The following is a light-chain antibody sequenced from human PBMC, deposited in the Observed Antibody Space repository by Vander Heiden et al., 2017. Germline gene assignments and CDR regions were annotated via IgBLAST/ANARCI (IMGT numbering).Light chain of an antibody. V-gene: IGKV1-39*01. Sequence: RVTITCRASQTISSYLNWYQQKPGKAPKLLIYGVSSLQSGVPSRFSGSGDGTDFTLTISSRQPEDFATYYCQQRDTDPPVDPFGGGTKLEIK. CDR3: QQRDTDPPVDP. CDR2: GVS. CDR1: QTISSY. J-gene: IGKJ4*01.